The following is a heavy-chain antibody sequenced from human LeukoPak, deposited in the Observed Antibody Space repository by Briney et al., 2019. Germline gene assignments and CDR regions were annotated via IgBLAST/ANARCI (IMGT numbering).Heavy chain of an antibody. Sequence: GGSLRLSCAASGFTFSSYDMHWVRQATGKGLEWVSAIGTAGDTYYPDSVKGRFTISRENAKNSLYLQMNSLRAGDTAVYYCARGPRDGYNLFWFDPWGQGTLVTVSS. J-gene: IGHJ5*02. CDR3: ARGPRDGYNLFWFDP. V-gene: IGHV3-13*01. D-gene: IGHD5-24*01. CDR2: IGTAGDT. CDR1: GFTFSSYD.